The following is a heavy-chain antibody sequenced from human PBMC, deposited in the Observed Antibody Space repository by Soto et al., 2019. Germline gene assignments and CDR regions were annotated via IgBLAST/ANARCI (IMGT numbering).Heavy chain of an antibody. D-gene: IGHD3-10*01. CDR2: VSNDGNRK. J-gene: IGHJ4*02. CDR1: GITFSRHG. V-gene: IGHV3-30*03. Sequence: GGSLRLSCSASGITFSRHGMHWVRQAPGKGLEWVALVSNDGNRKYYADSVKGRVTMTEDTSTDTAYMELSSLRSEDTAVYYSATAAYGSGSYPLDYWGQGTLVTVSS. CDR3: ATAAYGSGSYPLDY.